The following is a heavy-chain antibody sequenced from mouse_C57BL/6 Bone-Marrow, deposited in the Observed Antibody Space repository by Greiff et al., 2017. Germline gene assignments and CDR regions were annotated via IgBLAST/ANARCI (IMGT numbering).Heavy chain of an antibody. D-gene: IGHD1-1*01. CDR2: IHPNSGST. CDR1: GYTFTSYW. Sequence: QVQLQQSGAELVKPGASVKLSCKASGYTFTSYWMHWVKQRPGQGLEWIGMIHPNSGSTNYNEKFKSKATLTVDKSSSTAYMQLSSLTSEDSAVYYCARGYGSSQYYFDYWGQGTTLTVSS. CDR3: ARGYGSSQYYFDY. J-gene: IGHJ2*01. V-gene: IGHV1-64*01.